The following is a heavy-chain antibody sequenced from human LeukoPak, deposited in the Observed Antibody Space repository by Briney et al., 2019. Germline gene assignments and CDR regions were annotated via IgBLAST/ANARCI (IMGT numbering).Heavy chain of an antibody. CDR2: ISSSSSYI. CDR3: ANQHCTDGVCHQFGALGY. J-gene: IGHJ4*02. CDR1: GFTFSSYS. V-gene: IGHV3-21*04. Sequence: KPGGSLRLSCAASGFTFSSYSMNWVRQAPGKGLEWVSSISSSSSYIYYADSVKGRFTISRDNAKNSLYLQMNSLRPEDTAVYYCANQHCTDGVCHQFGALGYWGQGTLVTVSS. D-gene: IGHD2-8*01.